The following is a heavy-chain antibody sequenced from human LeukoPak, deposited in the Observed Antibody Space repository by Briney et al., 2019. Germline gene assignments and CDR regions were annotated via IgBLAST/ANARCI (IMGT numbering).Heavy chain of an antibody. CDR3: AAGIAAAGTVSWFDP. Sequence: ASVKVSCKASGYTFTSYGISWVRQAPGQGLEWMGWISAYNGNTNYAQKLQGRVTMTTDTSTSTAYMELRSLRSDDTAVYYCAAGIAAAGTVSWFDPWGQGTLVTVSS. CDR1: GYTFTSYG. D-gene: IGHD6-13*01. CDR2: ISAYNGNT. J-gene: IGHJ5*02. V-gene: IGHV1-18*01.